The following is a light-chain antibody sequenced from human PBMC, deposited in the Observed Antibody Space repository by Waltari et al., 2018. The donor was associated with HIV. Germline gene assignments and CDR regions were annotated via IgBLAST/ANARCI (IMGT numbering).Light chain of an antibody. J-gene: IGLJ1*01. CDR3: GAWDDSLNGYV. V-gene: IGLV1-44*01. CDR2: SND. CDR1: SSNIGHNI. Sequence: QSVLTQPPSASGTPGQRVTISCSGSSSNIGHNIVNWYQQLPGSAPRFLIYSNDPRPSWVPDRFSCSQSGTSASLAISWLQSEDEADYYCGAWDDSLNGYVFGTGTKVAVL.